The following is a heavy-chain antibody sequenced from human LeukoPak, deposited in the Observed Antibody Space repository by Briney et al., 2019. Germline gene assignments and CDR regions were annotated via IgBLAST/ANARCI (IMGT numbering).Heavy chain of an antibody. CDR2: IRYDGSNK. V-gene: IGHV3-30*02. D-gene: IGHD3-22*01. CDR1: GFTFSSYG. CDR3: ARGGVVTITTLDY. J-gene: IGHJ4*02. Sequence: GGSLRLSCAASGFTFSSYGMHWVRQAPGKGLEWVAFIRYDGSNKYYADSVKGRFTISRDNSKNTLYLQMNSLRAEDTAVYYCARGGVVTITTLDYWGQGTLVTVSS.